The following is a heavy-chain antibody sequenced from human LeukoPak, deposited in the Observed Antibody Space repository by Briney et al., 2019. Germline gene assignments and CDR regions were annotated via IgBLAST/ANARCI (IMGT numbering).Heavy chain of an antibody. CDR2: IYHSGST. Sequence: SETLSLTCTVSGYSISSGYYWGWIRQPPGKGLEWIGSIYHSGSTYYNPSLKSRVTISVDTSKKQFSLKLSSVTAADTAVYYCARDQYYESSGGDYWGQGTLVTVSS. CDR1: GYSISSGYY. V-gene: IGHV4-38-2*02. D-gene: IGHD3-22*01. CDR3: ARDQYYESSGGDY. J-gene: IGHJ4*02.